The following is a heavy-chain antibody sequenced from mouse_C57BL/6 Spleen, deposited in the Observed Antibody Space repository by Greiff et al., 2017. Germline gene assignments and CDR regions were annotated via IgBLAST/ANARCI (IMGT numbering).Heavy chain of an antibody. CDR1: GYTFTDYE. CDR2: IDPETGGT. V-gene: IGHV1-15*01. CDR3: TRVRGDYDWFAY. D-gene: IGHD2-4*01. J-gene: IGHJ3*01. Sequence: VQLQQSGAELVRPGASVTLSCKASGYTFTDYEMHWVKQTPVHGLEWIGAIDPETGGTAYNQKFKGKAILTADKSSSTAYMELRSLTSEDSAVYYCTRVRGDYDWFAYWGQGTLVTVSA.